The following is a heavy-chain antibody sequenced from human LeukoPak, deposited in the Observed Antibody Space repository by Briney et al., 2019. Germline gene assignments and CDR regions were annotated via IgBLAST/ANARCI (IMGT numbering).Heavy chain of an antibody. V-gene: IGHV3-30*18. J-gene: IGHJ3*02. CDR1: GFTFSSYG. CDR2: ISYDGSNK. D-gene: IGHD5-12*01. Sequence: GGSLRLSCAASGFTFSSYGMHWVRQAPGKGLEWVAVISYDGSNKYHADSVKGRFTISRDDSKNTLYVQMNSLRVDDAAVYYCAKDSGYASAFDIWGQGTMVTVSS. CDR3: AKDSGYASAFDI.